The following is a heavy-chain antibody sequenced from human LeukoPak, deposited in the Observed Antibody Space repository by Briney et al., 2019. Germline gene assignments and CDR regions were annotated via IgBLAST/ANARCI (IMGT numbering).Heavy chain of an antibody. CDR2: IKQDGSEK. CDR1: GFTFSSYW. CDR3: ARESGSSSWRIDY. D-gene: IGHD6-13*01. V-gene: IGHV3-7*01. J-gene: IGHJ4*02. Sequence: QTGGSLRLSCAASGFTFSSYWVSWVRQAPGKGLEWVANIKQDGSEKYYVDSVKGRFTISRDNAKNSLYLQMNSLRAEDTAVYYCARESGSSSWRIDYWGQGTLVTVSS.